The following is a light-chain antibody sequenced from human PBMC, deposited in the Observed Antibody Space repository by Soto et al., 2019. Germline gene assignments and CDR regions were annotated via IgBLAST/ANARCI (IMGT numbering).Light chain of an antibody. V-gene: IGKV1-5*03. Sequence: DIQMTQSPSTLSASVGDRVTITCRASQSISSWLAWYQQKPGKAPKLLIYNASSLESGVPSRFSGSGSGTEFTITISSRQPDYFATYYCQQNNNYRTFGQGTKVEIK. CDR3: QQNNNYRT. CDR1: QSISSW. J-gene: IGKJ1*01. CDR2: NAS.